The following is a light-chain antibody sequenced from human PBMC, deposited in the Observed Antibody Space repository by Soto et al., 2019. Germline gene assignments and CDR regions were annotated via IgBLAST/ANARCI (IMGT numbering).Light chain of an antibody. CDR1: KRDTRGYNY. Sequence: QSVLTQPASVSVSPGPSITLSCSPTKRDTRGYNYFSLYQQHPGKAPKLMIYDVSNRPSGVSNRFSCSKSGNSACLTIFGLLSEDEADYYCRTYQTSITLEVYVFGTGTKVT. V-gene: IGLV2-14*01. CDR3: RTYQTSITLEVYV. J-gene: IGLJ1*01. CDR2: DVS.